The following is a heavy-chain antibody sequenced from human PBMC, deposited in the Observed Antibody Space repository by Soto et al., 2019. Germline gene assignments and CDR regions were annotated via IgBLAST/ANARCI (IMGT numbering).Heavy chain of an antibody. J-gene: IGHJ5*02. CDR2: IYHSGSS. V-gene: IGHV4-39*07. CDR3: ARVPDR. Sequence: SETLSVTCPVAGGSISSSCYYWGWIRQPLGKGLEWIGSIYHSGSSNYDPSLKSRVTTSVDRSKNQFSLKLSSVTAADTAVYYCARVPDRWGQGTLVTVSS. CDR1: GGSISSSCYY. D-gene: IGHD2-2*01.